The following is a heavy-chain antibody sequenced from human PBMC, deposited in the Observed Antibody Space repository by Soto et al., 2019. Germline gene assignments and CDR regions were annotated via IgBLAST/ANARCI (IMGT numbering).Heavy chain of an antibody. D-gene: IGHD3-10*01. V-gene: IGHV4-59*01. Sequence: PSETLSLTYTVAGGSMNIYYWTWIRQPPGKGLEWIGYIYYSGSTNYKPSLKSRVSISVDTSKSQFSLKPTSVTAADTPVSYCATDRGGYYSDYWRQGTLVTVSS. CDR2: IYYSGST. J-gene: IGHJ4*02. CDR3: ATDRGGYYSDY. CDR1: GGSMNIYY.